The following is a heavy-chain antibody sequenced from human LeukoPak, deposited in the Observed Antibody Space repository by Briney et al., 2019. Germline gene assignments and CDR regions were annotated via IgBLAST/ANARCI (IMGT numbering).Heavy chain of an antibody. CDR2: ISYTGST. J-gene: IGHJ4*02. D-gene: IGHD2-2*01. CDR1: GGSFSSYW. Sequence: SETLSLTCTVSGGSFSSYWWSWIRQPPGKGLEWIGYISYTGSTNYSPSLKSRVAISVGASKNQFSLKLSSVTAADTAVYYCARDRSSSPDYFDYWGQGTLVTVSS. V-gene: IGHV4-59*01. CDR3: ARDRSSSPDYFDY.